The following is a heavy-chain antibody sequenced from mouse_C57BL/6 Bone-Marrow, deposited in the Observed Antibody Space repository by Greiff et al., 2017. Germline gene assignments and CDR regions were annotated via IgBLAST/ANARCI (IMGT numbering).Heavy chain of an antibody. V-gene: IGHV10-1*01. CDR1: GFSFNTYA. CDR3: VRGAYYDSLYYYAMDY. D-gene: IGHD2-4*01. J-gene: IGHJ4*01. Sequence: EVQVVESGGGLVQPKGSLKLSCAASGFSFNTYAMNWVRQAPGKGLEWVARIRSKSNNYATYYADSVKDRFTISRDDSESMLYLQMNNLKTEDTAMYYCVRGAYYDSLYYYAMDYWGQGTSVTVSS. CDR2: IRSKSNNYAT.